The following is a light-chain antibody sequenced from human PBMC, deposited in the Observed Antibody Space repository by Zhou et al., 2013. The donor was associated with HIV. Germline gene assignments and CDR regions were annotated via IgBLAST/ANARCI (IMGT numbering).Light chain of an antibody. CDR1: QSISSY. CDR3: QHYYSYPFT. CDR2: TAS. Sequence: DIQMTQSPSSLSASVGDRVTITCRASQSISSYLNWYQQKPGKAPKLLIYTASNLQSGVQSRFSGSGSGTDFTLTISCLQSEDFATYYCQHYYSYPFTFGPGTKVDIK. J-gene: IGKJ3*01. V-gene: IGKV1-39*01.